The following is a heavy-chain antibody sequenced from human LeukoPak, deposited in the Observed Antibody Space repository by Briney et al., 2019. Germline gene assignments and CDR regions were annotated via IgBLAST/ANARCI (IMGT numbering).Heavy chain of an antibody. V-gene: IGHV3-66*02. D-gene: IGHD2/OR15-2a*01. Sequence: AGGSLRLSCAASGFTVSSNYMSWVRQAPGKRLEWVSVFYSGGSTYYADSVKGRFTISRDNAKNSLYLQMNSLRAEDTAVYYCASGGTFLYYFDYWGQGTLVTVSS. CDR2: FYSGGST. CDR3: ASGGTFLYYFDY. CDR1: GFTVSSNY. J-gene: IGHJ4*02.